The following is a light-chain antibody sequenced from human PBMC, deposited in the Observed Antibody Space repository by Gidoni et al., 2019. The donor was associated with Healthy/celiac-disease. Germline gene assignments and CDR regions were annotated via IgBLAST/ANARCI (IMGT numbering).Light chain of an antibody. J-gene: IGKJ5*01. CDR3: QQRSNWPPL. CDR2: DAS. CDR1: QRVSSY. V-gene: IGKV3-11*01. Sequence: EIVLTQSPATLSFSPGERATLSCRASQRVSSYLAWYQQKPGQAPRLLIYDASNRATGIPARFSGSGSGTDFTLTISSLEPEDFAVYYCQQRSNWPPLFGQGTRLEIK.